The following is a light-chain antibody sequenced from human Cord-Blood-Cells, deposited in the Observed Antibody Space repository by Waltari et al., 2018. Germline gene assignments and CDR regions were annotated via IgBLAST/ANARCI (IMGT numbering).Light chain of an antibody. CDR2: EVS. J-gene: IGLJ2*01. CDR1: SSDVGGYNY. Sequence: QSALTQPPSASGSPGQSVTISCTGTSSDVGGYNYVYWYQQHPGKAPKLMIYEVSKRPSGVPDRFSGSKSGNTASLTVSGLQAEDEADYYCSSYAGSIYVVFGGGTKLTVL. V-gene: IGLV2-8*01. CDR3: SSYAGSIYVV.